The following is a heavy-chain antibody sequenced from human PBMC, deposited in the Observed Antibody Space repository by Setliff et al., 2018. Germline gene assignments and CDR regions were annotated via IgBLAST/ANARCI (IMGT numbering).Heavy chain of an antibody. V-gene: IGHV4-39*01. J-gene: IGHJ4*02. Sequence: KPSETLSLTCTVSGASIRGGSGGSFYWAWIRQPPGKGLEWIGSVLYSGTTFYNPSLKSPVTISVDTSNNQFSLNLKSVTAADTAVYFCARTGTYRYFDFWGQGTQVTVSS. CDR2: VLYSGTT. CDR3: ARTGTYRYFDF. D-gene: IGHD1-1*01. CDR1: GASIRGGSGGSFY.